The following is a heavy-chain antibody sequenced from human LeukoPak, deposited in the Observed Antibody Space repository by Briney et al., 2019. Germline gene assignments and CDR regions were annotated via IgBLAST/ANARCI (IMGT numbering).Heavy chain of an antibody. Sequence: GGSLRLSCAASGFTFSSYGMDWVRQAPGKGLEWVAFIRYDGNNKDYAESVKGRFTISRDNSKNTLYLQMNSLRVEDTAVYYCAKGYGDLVAFDIWGQGTIVTVSS. J-gene: IGHJ3*02. D-gene: IGHD4-17*01. CDR3: AKGYGDLVAFDI. CDR2: IRYDGNNK. CDR1: GFTFSSYG. V-gene: IGHV3-30*02.